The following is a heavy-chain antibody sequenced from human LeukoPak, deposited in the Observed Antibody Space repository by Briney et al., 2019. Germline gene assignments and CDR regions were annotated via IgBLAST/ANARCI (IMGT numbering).Heavy chain of an antibody. Sequence: GGYLRLSCAASGYTFSSYAMSWVRQAPGKGLEWVSAISGSGGSSYYADSVKGRFTISRDNSKNTLYLQMNSLRAEDTAVYYCACGSYRYNIDYWGQGTLVTVSS. J-gene: IGHJ4*02. CDR3: ACGSYRYNIDY. V-gene: IGHV3-23*01. CDR2: ISGSGGSS. D-gene: IGHD3-16*02. CDR1: GYTFSSYA.